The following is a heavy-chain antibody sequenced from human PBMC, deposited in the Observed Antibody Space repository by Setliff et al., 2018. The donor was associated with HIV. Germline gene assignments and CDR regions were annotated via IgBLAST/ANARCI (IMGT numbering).Heavy chain of an antibody. D-gene: IGHD2-21*02. J-gene: IGHJ4*02. CDR3: AISIVGVTSEMY. CDR2: VNHNGNI. Sequence: SETLSLTCTLNGVPLSDYYWNWIRQSPGKGLEWIVEVNHNGNINYNPTLKSRVTVSVDTSKTQYSLKMISVTAADTAMYYCAISIVGVTSEMYWAQGTLVTVSS. V-gene: IGHV4-34*01. CDR1: GVPLSDYY.